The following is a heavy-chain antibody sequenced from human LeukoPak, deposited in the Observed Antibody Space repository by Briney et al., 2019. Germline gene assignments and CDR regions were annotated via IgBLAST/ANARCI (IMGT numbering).Heavy chain of an antibody. J-gene: IGHJ4*02. D-gene: IGHD3-10*01. V-gene: IGHV3-11*04. CDR2: ISSSGSTI. Sequence: GGSLRLFCAASGFTFSDYYMSWIRQAPGKGLKWVSYISSSGSTIYYADSVKGRFTISRDNAKNSLSLQMNSLRAEDTAVYYCARDLSGTMVRGFFDYWGQGTLVTVSS. CDR1: GFTFSDYY. CDR3: ARDLSGTMVRGFFDY.